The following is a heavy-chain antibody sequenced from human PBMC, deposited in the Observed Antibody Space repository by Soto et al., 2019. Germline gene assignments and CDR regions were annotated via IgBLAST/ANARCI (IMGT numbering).Heavy chain of an antibody. CDR2: IIDSGGST. D-gene: IGHD3-10*01. Sequence: WGSLRLSCAASGFTFSSCAMGWVRQAPGKGLEWVSDIIDSGGSTHYADSVKGRFTISRDNAMNSLSLQMNDLRIDDTALYYCVRMKSNSGTRFYFDQWGQGTQVTVSS. CDR1: GFTFSSCA. J-gene: IGHJ4*02. CDR3: VRMKSNSGTRFYFDQ. V-gene: IGHV3-23*01.